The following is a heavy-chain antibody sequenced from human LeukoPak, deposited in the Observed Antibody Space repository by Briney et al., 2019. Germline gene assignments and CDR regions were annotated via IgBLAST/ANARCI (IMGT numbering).Heavy chain of an antibody. CDR3: AKDPTHYRVWDYYETIGLSY. D-gene: IGHD3-22*01. V-gene: IGHV3-30*02. J-gene: IGHJ4*02. CDR2: IRYDGSNK. Sequence: RGSLRLSCAASGFTFSSYGMHWVRQAPGKGLEWVAFIRYDGSNKYYADSVKGRFTISRDNSKNTLKLQMNSLRAEDTAVYYCAKDPTHYRVWDYYETIGLSYWGQGTLVTVSS. CDR1: GFTFSSYG.